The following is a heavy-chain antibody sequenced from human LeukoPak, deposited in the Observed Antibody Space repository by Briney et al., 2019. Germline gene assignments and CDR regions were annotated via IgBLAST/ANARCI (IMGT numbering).Heavy chain of an antibody. Sequence: PSETLSLTCSVSGGSISTYYWSWIRQLPGKGLEWIEYIYYTGTTNYNPSLRSRVTISVDTSRNQFSLRLSSVTAADTAVYYCAREDPQTTVPEGMDVWGHGTTVIVSS. D-gene: IGHD4-17*01. CDR3: AREDPQTTVPEGMDV. CDR1: GGSISTYY. J-gene: IGHJ6*02. V-gene: IGHV4-59*01. CDR2: IYYTGTT.